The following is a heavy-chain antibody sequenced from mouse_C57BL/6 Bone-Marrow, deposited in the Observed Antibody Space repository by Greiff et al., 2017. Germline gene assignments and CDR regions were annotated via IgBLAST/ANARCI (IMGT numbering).Heavy chain of an antibody. D-gene: IGHD1-1*01. J-gene: IGHJ3*01. Sequence: VQLQQSGPVLVKPGASVKMSCKASGYTFTDYYMNWVKQSHGKSLEWIGVINPYNGGTSYNQKFKGKATLTVDKSSSTAYMELNSLTSEDSAVYYWARFNLLLRFAWFAYWGQGTLVTVSA. CDR3: ARFNLLLRFAWFAY. CDR2: INPYNGGT. V-gene: IGHV1-19*01. CDR1: GYTFTDYY.